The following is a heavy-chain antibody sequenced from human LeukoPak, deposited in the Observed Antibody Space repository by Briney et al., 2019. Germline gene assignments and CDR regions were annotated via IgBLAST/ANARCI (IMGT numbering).Heavy chain of an antibody. J-gene: IGHJ4*02. D-gene: IGHD6-19*01. V-gene: IGHV3-66*01. CDR2: IYSGGST. Sequence: PGGSLGLSCAASGFTFSSYTMNWVRQAPGKGLEWVSVIYSGGSTSYADSVKGRFTISRDNSKNTLYLQMNSLRAEDTAVYYCARGSSGWYVSVWGQGTLVTVSS. CDR1: GFTFSSYT. CDR3: ARGSSGWYVSV.